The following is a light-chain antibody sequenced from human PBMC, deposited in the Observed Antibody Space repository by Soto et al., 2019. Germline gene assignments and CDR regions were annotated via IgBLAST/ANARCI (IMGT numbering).Light chain of an antibody. V-gene: IGLV2-8*01. J-gene: IGLJ2*01. Sequence: QSALTQPPSASGSPGQSVTISCTGTSSDVGGYNYVSWYQQHPGKAPKLMIYEVSKRPSGVPDRFSGSKSGNTASLTVSGLPAEDEADYYCSSYAGSNNPHVVFGGGTQLTVL. CDR2: EVS. CDR1: SSDVGGYNY. CDR3: SSYAGSNNPHVV.